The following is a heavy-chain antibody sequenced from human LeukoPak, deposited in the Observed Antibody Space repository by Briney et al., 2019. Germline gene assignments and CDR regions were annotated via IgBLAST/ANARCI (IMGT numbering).Heavy chain of an antibody. D-gene: IGHD3-10*01. CDR2: IYYSGNS. CDR1: GGSISSGSHY. Sequence: NPSETLSLTCTVSGGSISSGSHYWGWIRQPPGKELEWIGNIYYSGNSYYNPSLKSRVTISVDASKNQFPLNLSSVTAADTAVYYCARLSYGSGSHYNFYFDFWGQGTLVTVSA. J-gene: IGHJ4*02. CDR3: ARLSYGSGSHYNFYFDF. V-gene: IGHV4-39*01.